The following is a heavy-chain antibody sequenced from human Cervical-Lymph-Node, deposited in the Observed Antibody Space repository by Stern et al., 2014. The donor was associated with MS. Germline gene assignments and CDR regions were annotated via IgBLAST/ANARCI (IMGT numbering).Heavy chain of an antibody. CDR1: GFTLRSYG. CDR3: AKDRLFCSGGGCYAMDV. Sequence: VQLVESGGGVVQPGRSLRLSFAASGFTLRSYGMHWVRQAPGKGLEWGAVISNDGNEKYYTDSVKGRFTISRDNSKNTLYLQMNSLRTEDTAVYYCAKDRLFCSGGGCYAMDVWGQGTTVTVSS. CDR2: ISNDGNEK. V-gene: IGHV3-30*18. D-gene: IGHD2-15*01. J-gene: IGHJ6*02.